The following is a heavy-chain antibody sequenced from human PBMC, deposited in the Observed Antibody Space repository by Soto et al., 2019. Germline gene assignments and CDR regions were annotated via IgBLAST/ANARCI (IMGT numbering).Heavy chain of an antibody. CDR2: IYYSGST. Sequence: SETLSLTCTVSGVSISSGGYYWSWIRQHPGKGLEWIGYIYYSGSTYYNPSLKSRVTISVDTSKNQFSLKLSSVTAADTAVYYCARGRSGDYATYYYYYMEVWGKGTTVTVSS. D-gene: IGHD4-17*01. V-gene: IGHV4-31*03. J-gene: IGHJ6*03. CDR1: GVSISSGGYY. CDR3: ARGRSGDYATYYYYYMEV.